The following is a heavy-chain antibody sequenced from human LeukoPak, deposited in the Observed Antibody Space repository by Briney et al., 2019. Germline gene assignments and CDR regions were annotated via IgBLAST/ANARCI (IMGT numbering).Heavy chain of an antibody. CDR2: MNPNSGNT. V-gene: IGHV1-8*03. CDR3: ARGLEWAAGYYFDY. CDR1: GYTFTSYD. Sequence: ASVKVSCKASGYTFTSYDINWVRQATGQGLEWMGWMNPNSGNTGYAQKFQGRVTITRNTSISTAYMELSSLRSEDTAVYYCARGLEWAAGYYFDYWGQGTLVTVSS. D-gene: IGHD6-13*01. J-gene: IGHJ4*02.